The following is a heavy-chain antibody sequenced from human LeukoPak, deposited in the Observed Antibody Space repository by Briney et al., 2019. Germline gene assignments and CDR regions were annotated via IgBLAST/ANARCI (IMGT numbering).Heavy chain of an antibody. CDR2: ISAYNGNT. Sequence: GASVKVSCKASGYTFTSYGISWVRQAPGQGLEWMGWISAYNGNTNYAQKLQGRVTITADESTSTAYMELSSLRSEDTAVYYCQGHRIAARRDNWFDPWGQGTLVTVSS. V-gene: IGHV1-18*01. J-gene: IGHJ5*02. CDR3: QGHRIAARRDNWFDP. D-gene: IGHD6-6*01. CDR1: GYTFTSYG.